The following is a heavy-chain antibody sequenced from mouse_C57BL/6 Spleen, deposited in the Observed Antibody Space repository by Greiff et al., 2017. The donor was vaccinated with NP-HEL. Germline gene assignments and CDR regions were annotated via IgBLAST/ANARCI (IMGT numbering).Heavy chain of an antibody. V-gene: IGHV1-54*01. CDR1: GYAFTNYL. Sequence: VQLQQSGAELVRPGTSVKVSCKASGYAFTNYLIEWVKQRPGQGLEWIGVINPGSGGTNYNEKFKGKATLTADKSYSTAYMQLSSLTSEDSAVYFCARSRFYYFDYWGQGTTLTVSS. J-gene: IGHJ2*01. CDR3: ARSRFYYFDY. CDR2: INPGSGGT.